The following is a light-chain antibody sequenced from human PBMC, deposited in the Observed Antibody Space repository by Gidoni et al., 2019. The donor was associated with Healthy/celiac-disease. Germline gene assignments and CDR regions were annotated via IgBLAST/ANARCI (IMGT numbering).Light chain of an antibody. CDR2: GKN. J-gene: IGLJ1*01. CDR1: SLRSYY. Sequence: SELTPDPAVSVALGQTVRITCQGDSLRSYYASWYQQKPGQSPVLVNYGKNNRPSGIPDRFSGTSSGNTASLTITGARAEDEADYYCNSRDSSGNHLYVFGTGTKVTVL. CDR3: NSRDSSGNHLYV. V-gene: IGLV3-19*01.